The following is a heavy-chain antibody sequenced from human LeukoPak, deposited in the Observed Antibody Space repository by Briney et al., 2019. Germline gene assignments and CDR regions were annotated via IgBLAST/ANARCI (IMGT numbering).Heavy chain of an antibody. CDR1: GFTFSSYG. CDR2: ISYDGSNK. Sequence: PGGSLRLSCAASGFTFSSYGMHWVRQAPGKGLEWVAVISYDGSNKYYADSVKGRFTISRDNSKNTLYLQMNSLRAEDTAVYYCAREYYYGSGSYYIRHFDYWGQGTLVTVSS. J-gene: IGHJ4*02. CDR3: AREYYYGSGSYYIRHFDY. D-gene: IGHD3-10*01. V-gene: IGHV3-30*03.